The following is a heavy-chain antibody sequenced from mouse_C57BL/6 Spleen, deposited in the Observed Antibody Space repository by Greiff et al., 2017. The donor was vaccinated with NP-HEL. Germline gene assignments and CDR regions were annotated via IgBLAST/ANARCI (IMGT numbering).Heavy chain of an antibody. J-gene: IGHJ2*01. Sequence: QVQLQQSGPELVKPGASVKISCKASGYAFSSSWMNWVKQRPGKGLEWIGRIYPGDGDTNYNGKFKGKATLTADKSSSTAYMQLSSLTSDESAVYCGARGNYGNYFDYWGQGTTLTVSS. D-gene: IGHD2-1*01. CDR1: GYAFSSSW. CDR2: IYPGDGDT. V-gene: IGHV1-82*01. CDR3: ARGNYGNYFDY.